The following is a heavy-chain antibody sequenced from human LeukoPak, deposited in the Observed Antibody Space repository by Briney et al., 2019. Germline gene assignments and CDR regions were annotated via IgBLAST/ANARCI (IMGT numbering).Heavy chain of an antibody. CDR1: GGSFSGYY. D-gene: IGHD6-13*01. CDR2: INHSGST. CDR3: ARARLQQLVPGYFQH. Sequence: SETLSPTCAVYGGSFSGYYWSYIRQPPGKGLEWIGEINHSGSTNYNPSLKSRVTISVDTSKNQFSLKLSSVTAADTAVYYCARARLQQLVPGYFQHWGQGTLVTVSS. V-gene: IGHV4-34*01. J-gene: IGHJ1*01.